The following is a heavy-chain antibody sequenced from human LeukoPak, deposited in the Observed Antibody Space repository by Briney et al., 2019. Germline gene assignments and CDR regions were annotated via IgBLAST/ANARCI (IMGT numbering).Heavy chain of an antibody. J-gene: IGHJ4*02. CDR1: GDSVSSKSAA. CDR2: TFYRSKWYN. V-gene: IGHV6-1*01. D-gene: IGHD3-3*01. CDR3: ARETSFRYYDIWSGWDY. Sequence: SQTLSLTCAISGDSVSSKSAAWNWIRQSPSRGLEWLGRTFYRSKWYNDYAVSVKSRITINPDTSKNQVSLQSNSVTPEDTAVYYCARETSFRYYDIWSGWDYWGQGTLVTVSS.